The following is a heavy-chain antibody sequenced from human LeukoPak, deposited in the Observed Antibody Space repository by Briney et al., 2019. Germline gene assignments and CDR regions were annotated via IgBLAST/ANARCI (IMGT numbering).Heavy chain of an antibody. CDR1: GFTFSSYE. CDR2: ISSSGSTI. Sequence: GGSLRLSCAASGFTFSSYEMNWVRQAPGKGLEWVSYISSSGSTIYYADSVKGRFTISRDNAKNSLYLQMNSLRAEDTAVYYCAREANLGWFDSWGQGTLVTVSS. CDR3: AREANLGWFDS. J-gene: IGHJ5*01. V-gene: IGHV3-48*03. D-gene: IGHD7-27*01.